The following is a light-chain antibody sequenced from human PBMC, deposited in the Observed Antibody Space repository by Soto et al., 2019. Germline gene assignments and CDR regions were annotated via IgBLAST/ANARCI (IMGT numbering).Light chain of an antibody. CDR3: QQSYSTPNT. V-gene: IGKV1-39*01. Sequence: DIQMTQSPSTLSASVGDRVSINCRASQSISAWLAWYQQKPGKAPKLLIYAASSLQSGVPSRFSGSGSGTDFTLTISSLQPEDFATYYCQQSYSTPNTFGQGTRLEIK. CDR1: QSISAW. J-gene: IGKJ5*01. CDR2: AAS.